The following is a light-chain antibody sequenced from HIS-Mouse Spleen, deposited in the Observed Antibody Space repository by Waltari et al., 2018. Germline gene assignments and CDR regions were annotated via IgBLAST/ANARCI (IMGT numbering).Light chain of an antibody. Sequence: QSALTQPASVSGSPGQSITISCTGTSSDVGSYNLVSWYQQHPGKAPKLMIDEGSKRPSGVSNGGAGSKSGNTASRTISGLQAEDEADYYCQSADSSGTYVFGTGTKVTVL. CDR3: QSADSSGTYV. CDR1: SSDVGSYNL. CDR2: EGS. J-gene: IGLJ1*01. V-gene: IGLV2-23*01.